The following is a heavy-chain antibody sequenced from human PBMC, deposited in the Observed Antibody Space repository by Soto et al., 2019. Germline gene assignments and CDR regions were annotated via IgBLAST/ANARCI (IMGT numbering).Heavy chain of an antibody. J-gene: IGHJ6*03. Sequence: PGGSLRLSCAASGFTFSSYAMSWVRQAPGKGQEWVSAISGSGGSTYYADSVKGRFTISRDNSKNTLYLQMNNLRAEDTAVYYCAKVPTFDWLLHYYYMDVWGKGTTVTVSS. V-gene: IGHV3-23*01. CDR3: AKVPTFDWLLHYYYMDV. D-gene: IGHD3-9*01. CDR1: GFTFSSYA. CDR2: ISGSGGST.